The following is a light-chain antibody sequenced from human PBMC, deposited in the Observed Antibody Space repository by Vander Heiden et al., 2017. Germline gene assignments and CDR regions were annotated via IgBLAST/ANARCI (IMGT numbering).Light chain of an antibody. J-gene: IGLJ3*02. CDR1: SSNIGTNS. CDR2: SNT. CDR3: AAWDDSLSGWV. Sequence: QSVLTQPPSASGTPGQRVTISCSRRSSNIGTNSVDWYQQLPGTAPKLLVYSNTTRLSGVPDRFSASKSGTAASLASSGLRAEDETDYYCAAWDDSLSGWVFGGGTKLTVL. V-gene: IGLV1-47*02.